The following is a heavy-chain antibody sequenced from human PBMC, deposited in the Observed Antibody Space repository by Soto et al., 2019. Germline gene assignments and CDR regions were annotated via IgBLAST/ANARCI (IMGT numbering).Heavy chain of an antibody. CDR3: ARDWVDIAAAGTPYYYYGMDL. V-gene: IGHV1-69*06. J-gene: IGHJ6*02. Sequence: QVQLVQSGAEVKKPGSSVKVSCKASGGTFSSYAISWVRQAPGQGLEWMGGIIPIFGTANYAQKFQGRVTITADKSTSTAYMELSSLRSDDTAVYYCARDWVDIAAAGTPYYYYGMDLWGQGTTVTVSS. CDR1: GGTFSSYA. CDR2: IIPIFGTA. D-gene: IGHD6-13*01.